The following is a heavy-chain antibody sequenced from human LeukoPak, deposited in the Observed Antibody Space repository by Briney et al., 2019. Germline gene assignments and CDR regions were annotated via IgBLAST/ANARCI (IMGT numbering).Heavy chain of an antibody. D-gene: IGHD6-19*01. Sequence: PSETLSLTCTVSGGSVSSSTYYWGWIRQPPGKGLEWIGSIYYSGSTYYNPSLKSRLTISMDTSKNQFSLKLSSVTAADTAVYYCSTTTRGWYGVGDYWGQGTLVTVSS. CDR1: GGSVSSSTYY. CDR2: IYYSGST. V-gene: IGHV4-39*01. CDR3: STTTRGWYGVGDY. J-gene: IGHJ4*02.